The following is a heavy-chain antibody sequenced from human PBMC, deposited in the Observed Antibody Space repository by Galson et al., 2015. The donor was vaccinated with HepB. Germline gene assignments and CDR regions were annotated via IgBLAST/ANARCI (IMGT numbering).Heavy chain of an antibody. J-gene: IGHJ4*02. CDR2: LRSKASNYAT. CDR3: TRLGDLSGYSSS. Sequence: SLSLCCAASRCSFGGSAIHWVRQTSGKPLVWVGRLRSKASNYATAYAASLKGRFTISRDDSKNTAYLHMKSLKTEDTAVYYCTRLGDLSGYSSSWGQGTLVTVSS. CDR1: RCSFGGSA. V-gene: IGHV3-73*01. D-gene: IGHD6-13*01.